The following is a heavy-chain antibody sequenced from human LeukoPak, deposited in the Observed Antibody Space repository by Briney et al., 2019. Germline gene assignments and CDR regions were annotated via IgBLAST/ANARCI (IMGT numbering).Heavy chain of an antibody. V-gene: IGHV3-23*01. Sequence: GGSLRLSCAASGFTFSSYSMSWVRQAPGKGLEWVSTISDSSDRTYYADSVKGRFTISRDNSKNTLYLQMNSLRAEDTAVYSCALCRLPFYGMDVWGQGTTVTVSS. CDR3: ALCRLPFYGMDV. D-gene: IGHD2-2*01. CDR1: GFTFSSYS. CDR2: ISDSSDRT. J-gene: IGHJ6*02.